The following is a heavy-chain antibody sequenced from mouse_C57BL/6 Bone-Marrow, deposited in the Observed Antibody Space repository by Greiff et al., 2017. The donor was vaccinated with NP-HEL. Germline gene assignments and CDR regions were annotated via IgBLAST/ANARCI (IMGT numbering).Heavy chain of an antibody. V-gene: IGHV5-4*01. CDR1: GFTFSSYA. Sequence: EVQRVESGGGLVKPGGSLKLSCAASGFTFSSYAMSWVRQTPEKRLAWVATISDGGSYTYYPDNVKGRFTISRDNAKNNLYLQMSHLKSEDTAMYYCARERDYEGFAYWGQGTLVTVSA. CDR3: ARERDYEGFAY. D-gene: IGHD2-4*01. J-gene: IGHJ3*01. CDR2: ISDGGSYT.